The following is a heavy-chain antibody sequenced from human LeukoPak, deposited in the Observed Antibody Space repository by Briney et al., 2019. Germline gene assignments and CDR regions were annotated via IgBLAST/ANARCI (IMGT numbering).Heavy chain of an antibody. D-gene: IGHD1-26*01. Sequence: SETLSLTCTVSGGSISSYYWSWIRHPPGKGLEWIGYIYYSGSTNYRPSLKSRVTISVDTSKNQFSLKLSSVTAADTAVYYCARGYSYWYFDLWGRGTLVTVSS. J-gene: IGHJ2*01. CDR3: ARGYSYWYFDL. CDR2: IYYSGST. CDR1: GGSISSYY. V-gene: IGHV4-59*12.